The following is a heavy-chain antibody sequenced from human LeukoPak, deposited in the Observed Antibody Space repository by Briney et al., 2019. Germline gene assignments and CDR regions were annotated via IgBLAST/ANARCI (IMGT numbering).Heavy chain of an antibody. D-gene: IGHD4/OR15-4a*01. CDR1: GFTFSSST. V-gene: IGHV3-21*01. CDR2: ISSSSDYI. J-gene: IGHJ5*02. CDR3: VRIPNSANFPNWFDP. Sequence: GGSLRLSCAASGFTFSSSTMNWVRRAPGKGLEWVSSISSSSDYIYYADSVKGRFTISRDNAKNSLYLQMNSLRAEDTAVYYCVRIPNSANFPNWFDPWGQGTLVTVSS.